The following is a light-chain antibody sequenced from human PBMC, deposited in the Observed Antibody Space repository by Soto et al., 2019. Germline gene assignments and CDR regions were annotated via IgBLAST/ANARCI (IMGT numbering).Light chain of an antibody. V-gene: IGLV2-8*01. CDR1: SSDVGAYNY. Sequence: QSALTQPPSASGSPGQSVTISCTGTSSDVGAYNYVSWYQQHPGRAPKLMIYEVRKRPSGVPDRFSGSKSDNTASLTVSGLQAEDEADYFCTSPTPGSLYVFGTGTQLTVL. J-gene: IGLJ1*01. CDR2: EVR. CDR3: TSPTPGSLYV.